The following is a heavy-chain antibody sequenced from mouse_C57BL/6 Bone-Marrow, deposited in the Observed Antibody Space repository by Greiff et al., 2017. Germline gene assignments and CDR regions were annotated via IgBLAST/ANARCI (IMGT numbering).Heavy chain of an antibody. J-gene: IGHJ4*01. D-gene: IGHD2-1*01. CDR3: AREEDIYYGIPYAMDY. Sequence: VQLQQSGPELVRPGASVKISCKAPGYTFTSHWMQWVRPRPGKGLEWIGEIFPGSGSTYYNEKFKGKATLTVDTSSSTAYMQLSSLTSEDSAVYFCAREEDIYYGIPYAMDYWGQGTSVTVSS. CDR2: IFPGSGST. V-gene: IGHV1-56*01. CDR1: GYTFTSHW.